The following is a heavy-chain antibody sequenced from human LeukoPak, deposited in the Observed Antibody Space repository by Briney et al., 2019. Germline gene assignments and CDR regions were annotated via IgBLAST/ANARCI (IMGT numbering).Heavy chain of an antibody. Sequence: GGSLRLSCAASGFTFSSYEMNWVRQAPGKGLEWVSYISRSGSTIYYADSVKGRFTISRDNAKNSLYLQMNSLRAEDTAVYYCARDQGSGSYLALTFDYWGQGTLVTVSS. D-gene: IGHD3-10*01. CDR1: GFTFSSYE. CDR3: ARDQGSGSYLALTFDY. CDR2: ISRSGSTI. J-gene: IGHJ4*02. V-gene: IGHV3-48*03.